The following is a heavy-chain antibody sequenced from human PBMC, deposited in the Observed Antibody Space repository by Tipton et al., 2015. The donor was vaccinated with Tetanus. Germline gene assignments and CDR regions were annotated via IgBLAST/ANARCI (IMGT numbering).Heavy chain of an antibody. J-gene: IGHJ4*02. V-gene: IGHV4-30-2*01. CDR3: ARANYDFPKKGPFDS. Sequence: LSLTCAVSGGSVNNGGYSWSWIRQPPGKGLECIGYISHSGRTYYNPSLNSRVTISLDRSKNQFSLKLTSVTAADTAVYYCARANYDFPKKGPFDSWGQGTLVIVSS. CDR2: ISHSGRT. D-gene: IGHD3-3*01. CDR1: GGSVNNGGYS.